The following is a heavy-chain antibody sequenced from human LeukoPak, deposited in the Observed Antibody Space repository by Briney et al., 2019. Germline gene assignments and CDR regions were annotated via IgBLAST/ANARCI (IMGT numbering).Heavy chain of an antibody. CDR2: IIPIFGTA. J-gene: IGHJ4*02. CDR3: ARDSGYSSSWYPKMAYYFDY. V-gene: IGHV1-69*05. CDR1: GGTFSSYA. D-gene: IGHD6-13*01. Sequence: SVKVSCKASGGTFSSYAISWVRQAPGQGLEWMGRIIPIFGTANYAQKFQGRVTITTDEPTSTAYMELSSLRSEDTAVYYCARDSGYSSSWYPKMAYYFDYWGQGTLVTVSS.